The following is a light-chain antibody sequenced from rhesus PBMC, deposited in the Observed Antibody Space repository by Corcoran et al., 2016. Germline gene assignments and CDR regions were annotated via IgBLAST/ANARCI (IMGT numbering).Light chain of an antibody. Sequence: DIQMSQSPSSLSASVGDRVIITCRASQGISNFLNWYQQKPGKAPKLLIYYANSLASGVPSRFSGSGSGTDFTLTISSLQSEDFATYYCQQYSSSPPYSFGQGTKVEIK. J-gene: IGKJ2*01. CDR2: YAN. CDR3: QQYSSSPPYS. CDR1: QGISNF. V-gene: IGKV1-32*02.